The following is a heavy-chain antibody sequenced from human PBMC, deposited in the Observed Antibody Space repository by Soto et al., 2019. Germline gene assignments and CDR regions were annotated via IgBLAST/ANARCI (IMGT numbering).Heavy chain of an antibody. CDR2: ISYDRSNK. J-gene: IGHJ4*02. Sequence: PGGSLRLSCAASGFTFSRYDIHWVRQAPGKGLEWVAVISYDRSNKYYADSVKGRFTISRDNAKNSLYLQMNSLRAEDTAVYYCARDQAYCGGDCFRDYFDYWGQGTLVTVSS. V-gene: IGHV3-30*03. CDR3: ARDQAYCGGDCFRDYFDY. D-gene: IGHD2-21*01. CDR1: GFTFSRYD.